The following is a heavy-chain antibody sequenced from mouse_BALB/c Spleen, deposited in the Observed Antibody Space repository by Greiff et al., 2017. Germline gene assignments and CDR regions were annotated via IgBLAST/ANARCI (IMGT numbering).Heavy chain of an antibody. D-gene: IGHD2-2*01. Sequence: QVQLKESGPELVKPGASVRISCKASGYTFTSYYIHWVKQRPGQGLEWIGWIYPGNVNTKYNEKFKGKATLTADKSSSTAYMQLSSLTSEDSAVYFCARSSDGYDPAWFAYWGQGTLVTVSA. CDR2: IYPGNVNT. CDR3: ARSSDGYDPAWFAY. V-gene: IGHV1S56*01. J-gene: IGHJ3*01. CDR1: GYTFTSYY.